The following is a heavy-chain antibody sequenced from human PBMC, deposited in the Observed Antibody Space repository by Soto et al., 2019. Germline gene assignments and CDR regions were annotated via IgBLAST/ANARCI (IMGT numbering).Heavy chain of an antibody. Sequence: QVTLKESGPVLVKPTETLTLTCTVSGFSLRNARLGVRWIRQPPGKALEWLAHILSSDEKSYNTSLKGRVTLSEDSSKSHLVLTLTSVDAVDTATYFCDRMLAVNYYYYYVEVWGEGTTVTVSS. V-gene: IGHV2-26*01. CDR2: ILSSDEK. J-gene: IGHJ6*03. D-gene: IGHD3-22*01. CDR3: DRMLAVNYYYYYVEV. CDR1: GFSLRNARLG.